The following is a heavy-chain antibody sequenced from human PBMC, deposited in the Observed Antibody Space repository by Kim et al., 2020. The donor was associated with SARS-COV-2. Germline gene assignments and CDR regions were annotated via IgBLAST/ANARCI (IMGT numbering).Heavy chain of an antibody. CDR2: GTA. J-gene: IGHJ4*02. D-gene: IGHD1-7*01. CDR3: ANLTGTTDY. V-gene: IGHV1-69*01. Sequence: GTANYAQKFQGRVTITADESTRTAYMELSSLRSEDTAVYYCANLTGTTDYWGQGTLVTVSS.